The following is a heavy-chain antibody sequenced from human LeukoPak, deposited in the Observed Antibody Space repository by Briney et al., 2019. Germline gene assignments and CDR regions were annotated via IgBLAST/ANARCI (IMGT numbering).Heavy chain of an antibody. CDR1: GYTFTSYG. J-gene: IGHJ4*02. Sequence: GASVKVSCKASGYTFTSYGISWVRQAPGQGLEWMGWISGYNDNAKYPQKVLGRVTMTTDTSTSTAYMEVRSLRSDDTPVYSCVRALGFGALDYWGQGTLVIVSS. CDR3: VRALGFGALDY. D-gene: IGHD4/OR15-4a*01. CDR2: ISGYNDNA. V-gene: IGHV1-18*01.